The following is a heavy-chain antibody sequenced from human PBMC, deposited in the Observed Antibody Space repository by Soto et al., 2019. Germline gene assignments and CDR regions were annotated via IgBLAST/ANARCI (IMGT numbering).Heavy chain of an antibody. V-gene: IGHV3-33*01. CDR1: GFTFSSYG. Sequence: QVQLVESGGGVVQPGRSLRLSCAASGFTFSSYGMHWVRQAPGKGLEWVAVIWYDGSNKYYADCVKGRFTISRDNSKNTVYLQMNSLRAEDTAVYYCARGRPRIDYWGQGTLVTVSS. CDR3: ARGRPRIDY. CDR2: IWYDGSNK. J-gene: IGHJ4*02.